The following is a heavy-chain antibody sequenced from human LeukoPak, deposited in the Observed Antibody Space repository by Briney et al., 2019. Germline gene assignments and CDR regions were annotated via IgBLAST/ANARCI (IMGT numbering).Heavy chain of an antibody. J-gene: IGHJ4*02. V-gene: IGHV4-59*08. CDR2: IYYSGNT. CDR1: GDSINDYY. CDR3: ARRKAKTPNYFDY. Sequence: PSETLSLTCTVSGDSINDYYWTWIRHPPGKGLEWIGYIYYSGNTNYNPSLKSRVTISLDTSKNQFSLKLTSVTAADTAMYYCARRKAKTPNYFDYWGQGALVTVSS.